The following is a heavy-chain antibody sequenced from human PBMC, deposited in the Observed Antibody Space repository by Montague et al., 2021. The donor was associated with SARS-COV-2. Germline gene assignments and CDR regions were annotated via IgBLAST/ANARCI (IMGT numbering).Heavy chain of an antibody. Sequence: SETLSLTCSVSGGSITTYYCRWVRQPSGKGLEWIGRLSTSGSTNXNPSLKSRVTMSLDTSKNQVSLNLSSVTAADTAVYYCARDASSANSPANNWFDSWGQGTLVTVSS. CDR1: GGSITTYY. D-gene: IGHD4/OR15-4a*01. CDR3: ARDASSANSPANNWFDS. CDR2: LSTSGST. J-gene: IGHJ5*01. V-gene: IGHV4-4*07.